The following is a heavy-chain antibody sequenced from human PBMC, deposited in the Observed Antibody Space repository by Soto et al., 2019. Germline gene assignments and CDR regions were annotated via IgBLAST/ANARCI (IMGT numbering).Heavy chain of an antibody. V-gene: IGHV3-23*01. CDR2: ISGSGGST. D-gene: IGHD3-3*01. Sequence: PGGSLRLSCAASGFTFSSYAMSWVRQAPGKGLEWVSAISGSGGSTCYADSVKGRFTISRDNSKNTLYLQMNSLRAEDTAVYYCAKGHYDFWSGYCHWGQGTLVTVSS. CDR3: AKGHYDFWSGYCH. J-gene: IGHJ4*02. CDR1: GFTFSSYA.